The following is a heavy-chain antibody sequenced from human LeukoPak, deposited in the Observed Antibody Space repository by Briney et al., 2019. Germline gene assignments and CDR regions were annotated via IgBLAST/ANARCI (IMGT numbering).Heavy chain of an antibody. CDR1: GGSISSGSYY. J-gene: IGHJ5*02. D-gene: IGHD3-10*01. CDR3: ARHKRARFGESLSWFDP. V-gene: IGHV4-61*02. Sequence: PSETLSLTCTVSGGSISSGSYYWSWIRQPAGKGLEWIGRIYTSGSTNYNPSLKSRVTISVDTSKNQFSLKLSSVTAADTAVYYCARHKRARFGESLSWFDPWGQGTLVTVSS. CDR2: IYTSGST.